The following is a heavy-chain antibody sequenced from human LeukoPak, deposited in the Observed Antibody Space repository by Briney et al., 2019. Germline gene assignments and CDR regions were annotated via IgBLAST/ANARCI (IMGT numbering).Heavy chain of an antibody. Sequence: GGSLRLSCAASGFTFSNYWVSWVRRAPGKGLEGVANIKQDGSETYYVDSVRGRFTISRDTAKKSLYLQMNSLGAEDTAVYYCARDFWGAYRVDYFDYWGQGTLVTVSS. J-gene: IGHJ4*02. CDR3: ARDFWGAYRVDYFDY. D-gene: IGHD3-3*01. CDR1: GFTFSNYW. CDR2: IKQDGSET. V-gene: IGHV3-7*01.